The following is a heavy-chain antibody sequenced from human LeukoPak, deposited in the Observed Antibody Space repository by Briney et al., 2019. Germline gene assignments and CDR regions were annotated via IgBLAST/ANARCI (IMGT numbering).Heavy chain of an antibody. CDR1: GFTFTTYA. V-gene: IGHV3-21*01. CDR3: ARDSYGDYFYDY. J-gene: IGHJ4*02. CDR2: ISSTGSYI. D-gene: IGHD4-17*01. Sequence: GGSLRLSCAASGFTFTTYAMNWVRQAPGKGLEWVSSISSTGSYISYADSVKGRFSISRDNAKNSLYLQMYSLRAEDTAVYYCARDSYGDYFYDYWGQGTLVTVSS.